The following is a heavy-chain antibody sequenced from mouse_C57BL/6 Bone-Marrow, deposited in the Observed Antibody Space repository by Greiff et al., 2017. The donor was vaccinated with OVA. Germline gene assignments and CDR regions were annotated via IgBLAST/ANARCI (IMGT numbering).Heavy chain of an antibody. Sequence: QVQLQQSGAELVKPGASVKISCKASGYAFSSYWMNWVKQRPGKGLEWIGQIYPGDGDTNYNGKFKGKATLTADKSSSTAYMQLSSLTSEDSAVYFCARRTPTGTYFDYWGQVTTLTVSS. CDR1: GYAFSSYW. CDR2: IYPGDGDT. CDR3: ARRTPTGTYFDY. J-gene: IGHJ2*01. V-gene: IGHV1-80*01. D-gene: IGHD4-1*02.